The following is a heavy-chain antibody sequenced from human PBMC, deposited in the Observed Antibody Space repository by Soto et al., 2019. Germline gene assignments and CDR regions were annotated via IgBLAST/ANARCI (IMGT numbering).Heavy chain of an antibody. CDR3: ARGSVPAAIARKNYYYYYMDV. CDR2: TYYRSKWYN. Sequence: PSQTLSLTCAISGDSVSSNSAAWNWIRQSPSRGLEWLGRTYYRSKWYNDYAVSVKSRITINPDTSKNQFSLQLNSVTPEDTAVYYCARGSVPAAIARKNYYYYYMDVWGKGTTVTVSS. CDR1: GDSVSSNSAA. J-gene: IGHJ6*03. D-gene: IGHD2-2*01. V-gene: IGHV6-1*01.